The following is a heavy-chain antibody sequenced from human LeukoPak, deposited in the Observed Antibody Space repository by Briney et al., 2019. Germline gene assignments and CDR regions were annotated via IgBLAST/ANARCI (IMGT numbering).Heavy chain of an antibody. V-gene: IGHV3-48*04. CDR3: ARDHNYAFDN. CDR1: GFTFSSYS. CDR2: IGISSGNT. J-gene: IGHJ4*02. Sequence: GGSLRLSCAASGFTFSSYSMNWVRQAPGKGLEWISYIGISSGNTKYADSVKGRFTISGDSAKNSLYLQMNSLRVEDTAVYYCARDHNYAFDNWGQGTLVTVSS. D-gene: IGHD1-1*01.